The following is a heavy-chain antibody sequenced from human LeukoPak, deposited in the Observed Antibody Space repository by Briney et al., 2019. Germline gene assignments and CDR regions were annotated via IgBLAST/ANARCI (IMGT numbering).Heavy chain of an antibody. D-gene: IGHD3-16*01. V-gene: IGHV1-69*13. J-gene: IGHJ6*02. CDR3: TTRACHAGGCSSSFYYYYGLHF. CDR1: GNSISNYA. CDR2: IIPIFGTA. Sequence: SVKVSCKASGNSISNYAVSWVRQAPGQGFEWMGGIIPIFGTADYAQKFQGRVTITADQSTSTTYMALSSLKSEDTATYYCTTRACHAGGCSSSFYYYYGLHFWGQGPTAPVSS.